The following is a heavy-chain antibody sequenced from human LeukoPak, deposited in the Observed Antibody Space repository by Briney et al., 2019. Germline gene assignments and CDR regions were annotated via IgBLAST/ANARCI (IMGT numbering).Heavy chain of an antibody. D-gene: IGHD5-24*01. CDR1: VFMFRDYY. CDR3: ARDLRWLQRDY. V-gene: IGHV3-11*01. J-gene: IGHJ4*02. Sequence: GGSLRLSRTASVFMFRDYYMIWIRQAPGKGLEGVSYISSSGGTIYQADSVKGRFTVSRDNAKNSLYLQMNSLRVEDTAIYYCARDLRWLQRDYWGQGTLVTVSS. CDR2: ISSSGGTI.